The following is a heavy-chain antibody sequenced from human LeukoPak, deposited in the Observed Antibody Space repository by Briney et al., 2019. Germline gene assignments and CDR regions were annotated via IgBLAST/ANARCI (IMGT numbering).Heavy chain of an antibody. CDR2: VWYDDAVK. J-gene: IGHJ6*03. V-gene: IGHV3-30*02. CDR1: GFTFSNYG. Sequence: PGGSLRLSCAASGFTFSNYGMHWVRQAPGKGLEWLAVVWYDDAVKNYADSVKGRFTISRDNSKNTLFLQMNSLRAEDTAVYYCAKTFKVTSTDYYYYMDVWGKGTTVTVSS. CDR3: AKTFKVTSTDYYYYMDV. D-gene: IGHD2-21*02.